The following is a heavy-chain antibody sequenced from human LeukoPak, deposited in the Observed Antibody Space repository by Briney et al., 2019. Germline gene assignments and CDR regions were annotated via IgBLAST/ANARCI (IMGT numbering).Heavy chain of an antibody. J-gene: IGHJ4*02. CDR3: ARDVGGQCSGGSCYYGY. V-gene: IGHV1-46*01. D-gene: IGHD2-15*01. CDR2: INPSGGST. Sequence: ASVKVSCKASGYTFTSYYMHWVRQAPGQGLEWMGIINPSGGSTSYAQKLQGRVTMTTDTSTSTAYMELRSLRSDDTAVYYCARDVGGQCSGGSCYYGYWGQGTLVTVSS. CDR1: GYTFTSYY.